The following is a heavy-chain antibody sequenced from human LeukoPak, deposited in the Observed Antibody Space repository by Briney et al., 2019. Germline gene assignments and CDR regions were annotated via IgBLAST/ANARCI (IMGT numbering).Heavy chain of an antibody. D-gene: IGHD2-2*01. Sequence: PGGSLRPSCAASGFTFSSYWMSWVRQAPGKGLEWVANIKQDGSEKYYVDSVKGRFTISRDNAKNSLYLQMNSLRAEDTAVYYCARDVYCSSTSCYYCYGMDVWGQGTTVTVSS. V-gene: IGHV3-7*01. J-gene: IGHJ6*02. CDR2: IKQDGSEK. CDR3: ARDVYCSSTSCYYCYGMDV. CDR1: GFTFSSYW.